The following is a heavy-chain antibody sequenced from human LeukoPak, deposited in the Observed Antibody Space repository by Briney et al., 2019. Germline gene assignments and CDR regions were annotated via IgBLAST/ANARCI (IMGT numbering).Heavy chain of an antibody. V-gene: IGHV1-8*02. J-gene: IGHJ6*03. CDR3: ARGYYYGSERIRYYYFYMDV. CDR1: GYTFTSYG. Sequence: ASVKVSCKASGYTFTSYGISWVRQATGQGLEWMGWMNPSSGNTGYAQKFQGRVTMTRNTSISTAYMELSSLRSEDTAVYYCARGYYYGSERIRYYYFYMDVWGKGTTVTISS. CDR2: MNPSSGNT. D-gene: IGHD3-10*01.